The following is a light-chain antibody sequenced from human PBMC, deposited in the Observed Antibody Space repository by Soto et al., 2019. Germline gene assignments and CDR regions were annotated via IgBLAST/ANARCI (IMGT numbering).Light chain of an antibody. CDR2: DAS. CDR3: QQYNGFPRT. Sequence: DIQMTQSPSTLSASVGDRVTISCRASQSISSWLAWFQQKPGKAPKLLIFDASSLESGVPSRFSGSGSGTECSRTISSLQPDDLGTYYGQQYNGFPRTFGEGTRLEF. J-gene: IGKJ2*01. V-gene: IGKV1-5*01. CDR1: QSISSW.